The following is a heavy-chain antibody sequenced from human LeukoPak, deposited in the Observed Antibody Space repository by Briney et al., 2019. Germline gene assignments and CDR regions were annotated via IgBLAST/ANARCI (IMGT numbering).Heavy chain of an antibody. J-gene: IGHJ6*02. Sequence: GGSLRLSCAASGFTFSSYSMNWVCQAPGKGLEWVSSISSSSYIYYADSVKGRFTISRDNAKNSLYLQMNSLRAEDTAVYYCARDQAAAVPWYYYYGMDVWGQGTTVAVSS. CDR2: ISSSSYI. D-gene: IGHD6-13*01. CDR1: GFTFSSYS. CDR3: ARDQAAAVPWYYYYGMDV. V-gene: IGHV3-21*01.